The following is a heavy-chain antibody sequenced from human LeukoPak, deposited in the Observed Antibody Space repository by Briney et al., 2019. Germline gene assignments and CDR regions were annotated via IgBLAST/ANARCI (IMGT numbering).Heavy chain of an antibody. J-gene: IGHJ6*03. Sequence: PSETLSLTCVVYGGSFSGYYWSWIRQPPGKGLEWIGEINHSGSTNYNPSLKSRVTISVDTSKNQFSLKLSSVTAADTAVYYCARLIIGYYLGPTYYYYYMDVWGKGTTVTISS. CDR2: INHSGST. V-gene: IGHV4-34*01. D-gene: IGHD3-3*01. CDR3: ARLIIGYYLGPTYYYYYMDV. CDR1: GGSFSGYY.